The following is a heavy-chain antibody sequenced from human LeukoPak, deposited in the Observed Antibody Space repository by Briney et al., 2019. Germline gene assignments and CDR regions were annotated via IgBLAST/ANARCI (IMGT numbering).Heavy chain of an antibody. CDR3: ARDRLGVTHFDY. V-gene: IGHV3-33*01. D-gene: IGHD2-21*02. CDR1: RFTFSSYG. Sequence: GRSLRLSCAASRFTFSSYGMHWVRQAPGKGLDWVAVIWYDGSNKYYAESVKGRFTISRDNSKNTMYLQMESLRAEDTAVYYCARDRLGVTHFDYWGQGTLVTVSS. J-gene: IGHJ4*02. CDR2: IWYDGSNK.